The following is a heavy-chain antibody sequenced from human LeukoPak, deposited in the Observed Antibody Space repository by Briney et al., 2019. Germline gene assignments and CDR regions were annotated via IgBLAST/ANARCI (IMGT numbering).Heavy chain of an antibody. CDR3: ARLTSSGSYLDY. V-gene: IGHV3-23*01. CDR1: GFTFSSYA. D-gene: IGHD1-26*01. J-gene: IGHJ4*02. Sequence: GGSLRLSCAASGFTFSSYAMSWVRQAPGKGLEWVSAISGSGGSTYYADSVKGRFTISRDNSKNTLYLQMNSLRAEDTAVYYCARLTSSGSYLDYWGQGTLVTVSS. CDR2: ISGSGGST.